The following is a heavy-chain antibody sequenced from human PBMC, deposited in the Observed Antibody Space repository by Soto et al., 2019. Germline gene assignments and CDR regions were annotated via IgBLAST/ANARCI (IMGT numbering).Heavy chain of an antibody. J-gene: IGHJ5*02. CDR2: ISAYNANT. D-gene: IGHD3-3*01. V-gene: IGHV1-18*04. Sequence: ASVKVSCKASGYIFTSYGFTWVRQAPGQGLEWMGWISAYNANTKYAQKFQGRVTMTTDTLRSTAYMELRSLRSDDTAVYYCARGSVVVAPPSGFDPWGQGT. CDR1: GYIFTSYG. CDR3: ARGSVVVAPPSGFDP.